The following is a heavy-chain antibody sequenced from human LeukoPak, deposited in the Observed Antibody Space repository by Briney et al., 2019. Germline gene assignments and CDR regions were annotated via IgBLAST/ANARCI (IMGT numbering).Heavy chain of an antibody. D-gene: IGHD3-10*01. J-gene: IGHJ5*02. Sequence: PSGGSLRLSCAASGFSFSNHGMHWVRQAPGKRLEWVAVIWDDGNNKRYANSVNGRFTISRDNSENTLYLQMNGLTAEDTAMYYCARDSYQDYYGRFDPWGQGTLVTVSS. CDR2: IWDDGNNK. CDR1: GFSFSNHG. CDR3: ARDSYQDYYGRFDP. V-gene: IGHV3-33*01.